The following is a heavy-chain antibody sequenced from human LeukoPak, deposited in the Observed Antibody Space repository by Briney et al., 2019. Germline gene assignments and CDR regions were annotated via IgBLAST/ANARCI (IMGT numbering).Heavy chain of an antibody. CDR2: ISYDGSNK. Sequence: PGGSLRLSCAASGFTFSSYGMHWVRQAPGKGLEWVAVISYDGSNKYYADSVKGRFTISRDNSKNTLYLQMNSLRAEDTAVYYCAKDLVNSVSSSSWYPYNWFDPWGQGTLVTVSS. V-gene: IGHV3-30*18. CDR1: GFTFSSYG. J-gene: IGHJ5*02. D-gene: IGHD6-13*01. CDR3: AKDLVNSVSSSSWYPYNWFDP.